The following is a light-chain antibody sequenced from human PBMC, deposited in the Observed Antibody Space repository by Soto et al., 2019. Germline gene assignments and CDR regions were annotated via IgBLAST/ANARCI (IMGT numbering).Light chain of an antibody. CDR2: EVS. CDR1: SSDVGGYNY. Sequence: QSALTQPPSASGSPGQSVTISCTGTSSDVGGYNYVSWYQQHPGKAPKLMIYEVSKRPSGVPDRFSGSKSGNTASLTVSGLPAGDEADYFFSFFAGSNAVVFGGGTKLTVL. CDR3: SFFAGSNAVV. J-gene: IGLJ2*01. V-gene: IGLV2-8*01.